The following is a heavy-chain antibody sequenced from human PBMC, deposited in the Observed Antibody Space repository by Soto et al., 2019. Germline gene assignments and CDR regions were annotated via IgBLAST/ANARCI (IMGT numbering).Heavy chain of an antibody. V-gene: IGHV1-18*01. CDR2: ISPYSGYT. Sequence: QVQLVQFGAEVKKPGASVKVSCKGLGYNFIKYGINWVRQAPGQGLEWMGWISPYSGYTHSAQKFRGRLPLTTDTAPPKAYGKLRSSTSPATPFFSWTRGAIIVPPPPQPSLFDPGAQGPLSTVPS. J-gene: IGHJ5*02. CDR3: TRGAIIVPPPPQPSLFDP. D-gene: IGHD2-2*01. CDR1: GYNFIKYG.